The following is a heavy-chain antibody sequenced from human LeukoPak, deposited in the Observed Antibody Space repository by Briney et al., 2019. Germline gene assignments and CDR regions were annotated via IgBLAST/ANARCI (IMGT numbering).Heavy chain of an antibody. CDR1: GFTFSSYN. CDR2: ISSSSSYI. D-gene: IGHD1-26*01. CDR3: ARDLSGSPNRHFDY. V-gene: IGHV3-21*01. Sequence: GGSLRLSCAASGFTFSSYNINWVRQAPGKGLEWVSSISSSSSYIYYADSVKGRFTISRDNAKNSLYLQMNSLRAEDTAVYYCARDLSGSPNRHFDYWGQGTLVTVSS. J-gene: IGHJ4*02.